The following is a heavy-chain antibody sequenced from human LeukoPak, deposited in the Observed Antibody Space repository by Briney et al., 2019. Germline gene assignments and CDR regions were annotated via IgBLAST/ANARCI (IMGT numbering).Heavy chain of an antibody. CDR3: ATAVPRIWFGELFDY. CDR1: GYTLTQLS. V-gene: IGHV1-24*01. J-gene: IGHJ4*02. Sequence: ASVKVSCKGPGYTLTQLSMHWVRQAPGKGREWMGGFDPEDGETIYAQKFQGRVTMTEDTSTDAAYMELSSLRSEDTAVYYCATAVPRIWFGELFDYWGQGTLVTVSS. CDR2: FDPEDGET. D-gene: IGHD3-10*01.